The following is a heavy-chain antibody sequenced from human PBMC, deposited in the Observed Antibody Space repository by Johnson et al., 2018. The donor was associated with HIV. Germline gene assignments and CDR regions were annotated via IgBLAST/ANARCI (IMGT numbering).Heavy chain of an antibody. V-gene: IGHV3-64*01. CDR1: GFTFSSYA. CDR2: ISSNGGST. Sequence: VQLVESGGGLVQPGGSLRLSCAASGFTFSSYAMHWVRQAPGKGLEYVSAISSNGGSTYYANSVKGRFTISRDNSKNTLYLQMGSLRAEDMAVYYCARAREKRWLQAGAFDIWGQGTMVTVSS. J-gene: IGHJ3*02. D-gene: IGHD5-24*01. CDR3: ARAREKRWLQAGAFDI.